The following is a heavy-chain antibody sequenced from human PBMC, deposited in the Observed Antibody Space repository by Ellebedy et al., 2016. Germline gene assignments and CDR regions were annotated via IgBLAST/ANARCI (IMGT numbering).Heavy chain of an antibody. CDR1: GFTFSDHY. V-gene: IGHV3-49*04. Sequence: GGSLRLSCAASGFTFSDHYMDWVRQAPGKGLEWVGFIRSKAYGGTTEYAASVKGRFTISRDDSKSIAYLQMNSLKTEDTAVYYCTRDLTSERWLQSTYYFDYWGQGTLVTVSS. J-gene: IGHJ4*02. D-gene: IGHD5-24*01. CDR2: IRSKAYGGTT. CDR3: TRDLTSERWLQSTYYFDY.